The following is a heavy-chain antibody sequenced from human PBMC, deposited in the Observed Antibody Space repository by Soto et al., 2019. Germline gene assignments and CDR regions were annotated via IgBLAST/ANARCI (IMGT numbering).Heavy chain of an antibody. CDR1: GGTFNTYT. CDR2: IIPMLPVT. CDR3: SIGSWSAETFAV. J-gene: IGHJ3*01. D-gene: IGHD2-2*01. Sequence: QGHLIQSGAEVKKPGSSVKVSCKAAGGTFNTYTLFWVRQAPGHAREWMGSIIPMLPVTNPAQKFQRRLTLTSHKCTGTAFMDRTSLTSDDTAVYYCSIGSWSAETFAVWGQGKMVNVSS. V-gene: IGHV1-69*02.